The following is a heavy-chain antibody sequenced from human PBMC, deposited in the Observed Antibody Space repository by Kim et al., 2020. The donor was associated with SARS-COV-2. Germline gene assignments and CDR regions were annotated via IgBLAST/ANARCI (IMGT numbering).Heavy chain of an antibody. CDR1: DASINIANNY. Sequence: SETLSLTCTVSDASINIANNYWGWIRQPPGKGLEWLATIYYSRSSHYNPSLQSRVTISVDTSKNQISLDLRSVTAADTAVYFCARQLRDFDYWGPGILVTVSS. V-gene: IGHV4-39*01. CDR3: ARQLRDFDY. CDR2: IYYSRSS. J-gene: IGHJ4*02.